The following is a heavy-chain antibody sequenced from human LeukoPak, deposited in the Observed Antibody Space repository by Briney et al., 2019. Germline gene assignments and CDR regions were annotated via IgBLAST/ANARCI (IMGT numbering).Heavy chain of an antibody. CDR3: AKLMVADVFDY. CDR2: ISGSGDST. CDR1: GFTFSSYA. J-gene: IGHJ4*02. D-gene: IGHD5-12*01. Sequence: GGSLRLSCAASGFTFSSYAMSWVRQAPGKGLEWVSGISGSGDSTYYADSVKGRFTISRDNSKNTLYLQMNSLRAEDTAVYYCAKLMVADVFDYWGQGTLVTVSS. V-gene: IGHV3-23*01.